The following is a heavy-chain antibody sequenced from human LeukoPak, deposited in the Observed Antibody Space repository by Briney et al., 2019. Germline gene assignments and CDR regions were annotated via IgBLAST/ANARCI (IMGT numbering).Heavy chain of an antibody. CDR2: IYYNGGT. CDR1: GGSISSHY. Sequence: PSATLSVTCNASGGSISSHYWSWIRQPPGQGLEWIAYIYYNGGTMYNPSHKSRVTILMDTSKNQISLQMRSVTTADTAVYYCAGTANGGYWGRGILVTVSS. J-gene: IGHJ4*02. V-gene: IGHV4-59*07. CDR3: AGTANGGY. D-gene: IGHD2-21*02.